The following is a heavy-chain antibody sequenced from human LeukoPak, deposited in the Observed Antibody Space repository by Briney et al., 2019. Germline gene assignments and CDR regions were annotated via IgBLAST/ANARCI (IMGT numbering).Heavy chain of an antibody. J-gene: IGHJ6*03. CDR3: ARDPAYYYMGV. CDR2: INSDGSST. V-gene: IGHV3-74*01. CDR1: GFTFSSYW. Sequence: GGSLRLSCAASGFTFSSYWMHCVRHAPGKGLVWVSRINSDGSSTSYADSVKGRFTSSRDNAKNTLYLQMNSLRAEDTAVYYCARDPAYYYMGVWGKGTTVTVSS.